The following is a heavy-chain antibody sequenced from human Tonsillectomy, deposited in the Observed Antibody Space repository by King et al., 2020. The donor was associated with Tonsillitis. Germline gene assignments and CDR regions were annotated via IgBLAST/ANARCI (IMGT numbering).Heavy chain of an antibody. D-gene: IGHD3-22*01. CDR3: AKCPTKFYDSSGYWFENWYFDL. J-gene: IGHJ2*01. CDR1: GFTFSSYG. V-gene: IGHV3-30*18. CDR2: ISYDGSNK. Sequence: VQLVESGGGVVQPGRSLRLSCAASGFTFSSYGMHWVRQAPGKGLEWVAVISYDGSNKYYADSVKGRFTISRDNSKNTLYLKMNSLRAEDTAVYYCAKCPTKFYDSSGYWFENWYFDLWGRGTLVTVSS.